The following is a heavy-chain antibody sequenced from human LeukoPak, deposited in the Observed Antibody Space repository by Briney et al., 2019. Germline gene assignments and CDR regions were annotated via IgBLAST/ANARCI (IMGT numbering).Heavy chain of an antibody. V-gene: IGHV3-7*01. J-gene: IGHJ4*02. D-gene: IGHD1-26*01. CDR2: IKQDGSTK. CDR3: TRDTDGSLDY. Sequence: GGSLRLSCAASGFTFTNSWMAWVRQAPGKGLEWVANIKQDGSTKHYADSLKGRFTISRDNPKNSLYLQMNNLRADDTAVYYCTRDTDGSLDYWGQGILVTVAS. CDR1: GFTFTNSW.